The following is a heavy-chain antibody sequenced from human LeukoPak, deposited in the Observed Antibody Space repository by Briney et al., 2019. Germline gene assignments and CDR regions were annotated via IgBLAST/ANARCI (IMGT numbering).Heavy chain of an antibody. V-gene: IGHV1-2*02. Sequence: GASVKVSCKASGYTFTGYYMHWVRQAPGQGLEWMGWINPNSGGTNYAQKFQDRVTMTRDTSISTAYMELSRLRSDDTAVYYCARDEGSSWYFDYWGQGTLVTVSS. J-gene: IGHJ4*02. CDR1: GYTFTGYY. CDR3: ARDEGSSWYFDY. CDR2: INPNSGGT. D-gene: IGHD6-13*01.